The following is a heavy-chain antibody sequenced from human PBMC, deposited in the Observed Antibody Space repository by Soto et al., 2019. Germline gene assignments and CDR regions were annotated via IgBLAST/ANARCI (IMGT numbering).Heavy chain of an antibody. CDR1: GGSFSGYY. J-gene: IGHJ6*03. Sequence: SETLSLTCAVYGGSFSGYYWSWIRQPPGKGLEWIGEINHSGSTNYNPSLKSRVTISVDTSKNQFSLKLSSVTAADTAVYYCARGRPTRRYYYYYMDVWGKGTTVTVSS. CDR2: INHSGST. V-gene: IGHV4-34*01. D-gene: IGHD2-2*01. CDR3: ARGRPTRRYYYYYMDV.